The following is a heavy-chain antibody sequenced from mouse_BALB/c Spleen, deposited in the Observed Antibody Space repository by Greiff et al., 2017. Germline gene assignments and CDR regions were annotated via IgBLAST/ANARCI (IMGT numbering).Heavy chain of an antibody. D-gene: IGHD2-1*01. CDR2: INPSTGYT. CDR1: GYTFTSYW. CDR3: ARTGTYYGNYENAMDY. J-gene: IGHJ4*01. V-gene: IGHV1-7*01. Sequence: VQLQQSGAELAKPGASVKMSCKASGYTFTSYWMHWVKQRPGQGLEWIGYINPSTGYTEYNQKFKDKATLTADKSSSTAYMQLSSLTSEDSAVYYCARTGTYYGNYENAMDYWGQGTSVTVSS.